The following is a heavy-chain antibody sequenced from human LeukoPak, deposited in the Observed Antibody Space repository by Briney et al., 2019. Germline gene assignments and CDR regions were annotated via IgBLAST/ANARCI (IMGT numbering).Heavy chain of an antibody. J-gene: IGHJ3*02. CDR2: FDPEDGET. CDR3: ATIAQYYYDSSGYYPGAFDI. Sequence: ASVKVSCKVSGYTLTELSMHWVRQAPGKGLEWMGGFDPEDGETIYAQKFQGRVTMTEDTSTDTAYMELSSLRSEDTAVYYCATIAQYYYDSSGYYPGAFDIWGQGTMATVSS. CDR1: GYTLTELS. D-gene: IGHD3-22*01. V-gene: IGHV1-24*01.